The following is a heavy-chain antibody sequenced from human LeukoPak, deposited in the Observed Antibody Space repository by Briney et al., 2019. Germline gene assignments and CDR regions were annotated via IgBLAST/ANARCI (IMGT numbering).Heavy chain of an antibody. Sequence: GGSLRLSCAASGFTFSSYSMNWVRQAPGKGLEWVSSISSSSNYIYYADSVKGRFTISRDNAKNSLYLQMNSLRAEDTAVYYCARESGFTAPNFDYWGQGTLVTVSS. D-gene: IGHD3-16*01. J-gene: IGHJ4*02. CDR3: ARESGFTAPNFDY. CDR1: GFTFSSYS. CDR2: ISSSSNYI. V-gene: IGHV3-21*01.